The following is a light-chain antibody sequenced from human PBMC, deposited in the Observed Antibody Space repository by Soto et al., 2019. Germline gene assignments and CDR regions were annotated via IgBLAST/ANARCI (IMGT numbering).Light chain of an antibody. V-gene: IGKV3-11*01. CDR1: QSVSSY. CDR3: QQRSNWPPTT. CDR2: DAS. Sequence: EIVLTQSPATLSLSPGERATLSCRASQSVSSYLAWYQQKPGQAPRLLIYDASNRATGIPARLNGSGSGTAFTLTISRLEPEDFGVYYGQQRSNWPPTTSGGGTQVEIK. J-gene: IGKJ4*01.